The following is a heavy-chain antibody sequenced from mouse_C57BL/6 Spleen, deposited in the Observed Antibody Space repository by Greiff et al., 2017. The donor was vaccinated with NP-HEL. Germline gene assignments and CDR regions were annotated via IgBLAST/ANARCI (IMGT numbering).Heavy chain of an antibody. Sequence: VQRVESGPGLVQPSQSLSITCTASGFSLTSYGVHWVRQSPGKGLEWLGVIWSGGSTDYNAAFISRLSISKDNSKSQVFFKMNSLQADDTAIYYCARTYYGSSYDFDYWGQGTTLTVSS. CDR3: ARTYYGSSYDFDY. V-gene: IGHV2-2*01. CDR1: GFSLTSYG. CDR2: IWSGGST. J-gene: IGHJ2*01. D-gene: IGHD1-1*01.